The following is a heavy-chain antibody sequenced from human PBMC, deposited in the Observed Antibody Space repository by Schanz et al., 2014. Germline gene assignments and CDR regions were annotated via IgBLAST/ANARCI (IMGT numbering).Heavy chain of an antibody. Sequence: EVQLLESGGGLVQPGGSLRLSCTASGFNSDDYAMHWVRQAPGKGLEWVARINSVGSNTDYADSVTGRFTISRDNSKNTLYLQMNSLRAEDTAVYYCAKGRFGELSAFDIWGQGTMVTVSS. CDR1: GFNSDDYA. V-gene: IGHV3-23*01. J-gene: IGHJ3*02. CDR2: INSVGSNT. D-gene: IGHD3-10*01. CDR3: AKGRFGELSAFDI.